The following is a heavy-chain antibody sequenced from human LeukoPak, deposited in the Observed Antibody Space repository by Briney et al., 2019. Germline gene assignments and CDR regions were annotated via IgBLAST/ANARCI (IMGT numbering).Heavy chain of an antibody. Sequence: PSETLSLTCAVYGGSFSGYYWSWIRQPPGKGLEWIGEINHSGSTNYNPSLKSRVTISVDTSKNQFSLKLSSVTAADTAVYYCARRTVWFGELRDYWGQGTLVTVSS. CDR2: INHSGST. J-gene: IGHJ4*02. CDR1: GGSFSGYY. V-gene: IGHV4-34*01. CDR3: ARRTVWFGELRDY. D-gene: IGHD3-10*01.